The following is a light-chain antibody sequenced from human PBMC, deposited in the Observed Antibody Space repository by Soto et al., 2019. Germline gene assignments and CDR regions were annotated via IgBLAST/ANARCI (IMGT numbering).Light chain of an antibody. CDR1: QSVSSSY. CDR3: QQYGSSPST. CDR2: GAS. Sequence: EIVLTQSPGTLSLSPGERATLSCRASQSVSSSYLTLYQQKPGQAPRLLIYGASSRATGIPDRFSGSGSGTDFTLTINRLEPEDSAVYYCQQYGSSPSTFGQGSKLEIK. J-gene: IGKJ2*01. V-gene: IGKV3-20*01.